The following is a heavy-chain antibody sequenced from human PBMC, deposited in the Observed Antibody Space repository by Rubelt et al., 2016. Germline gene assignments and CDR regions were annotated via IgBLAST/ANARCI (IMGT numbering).Heavy chain of an antibody. J-gene: IGHJ4*02. CDR3: ARREVSSGWYDY. D-gene: IGHD6-19*01. CDR1: GGSISSSSYY. Sequence: QLQLQESGPGLVKPSETLSLTCTVSGGSISSSSYYWGWIRQPPGKGLEWIGYIYYSGSTNYNPSLKSRVTISVDTSKNQFSLKVSSVTAADTAMYYCARREVSSGWYDYWGQGTLVTVSS. V-gene: IGHV4-61*05. CDR2: IYYSGST.